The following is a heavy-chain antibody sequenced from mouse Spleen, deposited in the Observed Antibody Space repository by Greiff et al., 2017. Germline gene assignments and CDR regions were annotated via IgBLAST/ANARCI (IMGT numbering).Heavy chain of an antibody. V-gene: IGHV3-6*01. CDR2: ISYDGSN. J-gene: IGHJ1*03. CDR3: AREITTTWYFDV. CDR1: GYSITSGYY. Sequence: VQLKQSGPGLVKPSQSLSLTCSVTGYSITSGYYWNWIRQRPGNKLEWMGYISYDGSNNYNPSLKNRISITRDTSKNQFFLKLNSVTTEDTATYYCAREITTTWYFDVWGTGTTVTVSS. D-gene: IGHD1-1*01.